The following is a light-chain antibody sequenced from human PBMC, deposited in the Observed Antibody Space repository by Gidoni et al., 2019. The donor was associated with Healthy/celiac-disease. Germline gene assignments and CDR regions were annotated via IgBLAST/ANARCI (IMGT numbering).Light chain of an antibody. V-gene: IGLV2-14*01. CDR3: SSYTSSSTLAV. CDR2: EVS. Sequence: QSARTKPASVSGSPGQSNTISCTGTSSDVGGYNYVSWYQQHPGKAPKLMIYEVSQRPSGVSTRFSCSPSGNTASLTLSGLQAEDEADYYCSSYTSSSTLAVFGTGTKVTVL. CDR1: SSDVGGYNY. J-gene: IGLJ1*01.